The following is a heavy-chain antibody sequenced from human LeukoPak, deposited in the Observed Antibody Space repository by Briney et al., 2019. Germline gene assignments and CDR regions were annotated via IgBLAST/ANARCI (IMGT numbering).Heavy chain of an antibody. CDR3: AGGGQWLAFDY. Sequence: SETLSLTCTVSGGSINSYYWSWIRQPPGKGLEWIGYIYHSGSTNYTPSLKSRATILLDTSTNQLSLRLNSVTAADTAVYYCAGGGQWLAFDYWGQGTLVTVSS. D-gene: IGHD6-19*01. CDR2: IYHSGST. V-gene: IGHV4-59*01. CDR1: GGSINSYY. J-gene: IGHJ4*02.